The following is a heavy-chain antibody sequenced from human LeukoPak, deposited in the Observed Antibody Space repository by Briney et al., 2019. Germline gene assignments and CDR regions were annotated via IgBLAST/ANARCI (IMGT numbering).Heavy chain of an antibody. CDR1: GFTFYDYA. D-gene: IGHD6-19*01. Sequence: SLRLSCAAXGFTFYDYAMHWVRQAPGKGLEGVSGISWNSGSIVYADSVKGRFTISRENAKNCLYLQMNSLRAEDTALYYCAKDLSRRYSSGWYVNWGQGTLVTVSS. J-gene: IGHJ4*02. CDR3: AKDLSRRYSSGWYVN. CDR2: ISWNSGSI. V-gene: IGHV3-9*01.